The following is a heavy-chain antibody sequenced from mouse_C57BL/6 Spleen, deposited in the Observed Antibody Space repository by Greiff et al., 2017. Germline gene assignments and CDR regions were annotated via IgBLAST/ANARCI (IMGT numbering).Heavy chain of an antibody. Sequence: VQLQQSGAELVRPGASVKLSCTASGFNIKDYYMHWVKQRPEQGLEWIGRIDPEDGDTESAPKFQGKDTMTADTSSNTAYLQLRSLTSEDTAVYYCTAYYMDSYAMDYWGQGTSVTVSS. J-gene: IGHJ4*01. CDR3: TAYYMDSYAMDY. CDR1: GFNIKDYY. V-gene: IGHV14-1*01. CDR2: IDPEDGDT. D-gene: IGHD2-12*01.